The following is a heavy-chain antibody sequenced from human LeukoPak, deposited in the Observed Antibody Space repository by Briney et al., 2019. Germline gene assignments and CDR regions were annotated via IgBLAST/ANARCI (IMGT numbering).Heavy chain of an antibody. Sequence: SETLSCTGAVYGGSFSGYYWSRMRPPPGQGLEWIGEINHSGSTNYNPSLKSRVTISVDTSKTQFSLKLSSVTAADTAVYYWARIPSHHSSCYYTGDYWGQGTLVTVSS. CDR2: INHSGST. D-gene: IGHD3-22*01. J-gene: IGHJ4*02. CDR1: GGSFSGYY. CDR3: ARIPSHHSSCYYTGDY. V-gene: IGHV4-34*01.